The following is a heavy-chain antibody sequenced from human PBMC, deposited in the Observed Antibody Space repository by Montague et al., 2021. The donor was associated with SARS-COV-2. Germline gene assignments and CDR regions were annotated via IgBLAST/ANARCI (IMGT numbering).Heavy chain of an antibody. Sequence: LVKPTQTLTLTCTFSGFSVSTSGLCVSWIRQPPGKGLEWIGEINHSGSSNYNPSLESRVTMSVDTSKNQFSLRLDSVSAADTAVYYCARAQVTIFGVLIMLPAAGAVDVWGQGTTVTVSS. CDR2: INHSGSS. CDR3: ARAQVTIFGVLIMLPAAGAVDV. J-gene: IGHJ3*01. D-gene: IGHD3-3*01. V-gene: IGHV4-4*02. CDR1: GFSVSTSGL.